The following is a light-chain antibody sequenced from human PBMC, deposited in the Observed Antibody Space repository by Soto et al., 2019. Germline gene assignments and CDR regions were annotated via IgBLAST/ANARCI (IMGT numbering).Light chain of an antibody. Sequence: EIVMTQSPATLSVSPGERATLSCRASQSVSSNLAWYQQKPGQAPRLLIYGASTRATGIPARFSGSGSGTEFTLTLSSLQSEDFAVYYCQQYNNWPPLTFGGGTKAEIK. CDR1: QSVSSN. J-gene: IGKJ4*01. CDR2: GAS. CDR3: QQYNNWPPLT. V-gene: IGKV3-15*01.